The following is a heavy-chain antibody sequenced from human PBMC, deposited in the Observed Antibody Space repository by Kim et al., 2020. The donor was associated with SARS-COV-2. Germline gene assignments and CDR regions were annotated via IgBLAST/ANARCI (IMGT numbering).Heavy chain of an antibody. Sequence: SETLSLTCTVSGGSISSGDYYWTWIRQHPGKGLEWIGYIYFTGGTYYNPSLKSRVSISLDTSRTQFSLKLSSVTAADTAVYYCARVPNYYHGTHYGWFDPWGQGTQVTVSS. D-gene: IGHD3-22*01. J-gene: IGHJ5*02. CDR3: ARVPNYYHGTHYGWFDP. CDR2: IYFTGGT. CDR1: GGSISSGDYY. V-gene: IGHV4-31*03.